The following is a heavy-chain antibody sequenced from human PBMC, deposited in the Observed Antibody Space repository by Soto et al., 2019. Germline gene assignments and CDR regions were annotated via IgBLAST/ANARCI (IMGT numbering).Heavy chain of an antibody. CDR3: AREDINDSFFDS. V-gene: IGHV4-31*03. Sequence: QVQLQESGPGLVKPSQTLSLTCSVSGGYISSGGNYWSWIRQHPGKGLEWIGFIYYTGHTKYNAALKSRVNISGDMSQNQFSLTLTSVTAADTAVYYCAREDINDSFFDSLGPGILVTVSS. CDR1: GGYISSGGNY. CDR2: IYYTGHT. J-gene: IGHJ4*02. D-gene: IGHD3-16*01.